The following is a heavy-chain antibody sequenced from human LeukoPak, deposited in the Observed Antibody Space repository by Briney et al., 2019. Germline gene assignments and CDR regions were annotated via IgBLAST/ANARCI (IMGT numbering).Heavy chain of an antibody. CDR2: INPNSGGT. V-gene: IGHV1-2*02. CDR1: GYTFTGYY. Sequence: GASVKVSCKASGYTFTGYYIHWVRQAPGQGPELMGWINPNSGGTNYAQKFQGRITMTRDTSISTAYMDLSRLRSDDTAVYYCAREGDGYNWWGQGTLVTVSS. D-gene: IGHD5-24*01. CDR3: AREGDGYNW. J-gene: IGHJ4*02.